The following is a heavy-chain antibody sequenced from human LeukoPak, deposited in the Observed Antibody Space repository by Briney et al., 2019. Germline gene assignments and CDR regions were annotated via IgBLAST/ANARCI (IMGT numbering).Heavy chain of an antibody. Sequence: ASVKVSCKVSGYTLTELSMHWVRQAPGKGLEWMGGFDPEDGETIYAQKCQGRVTMTEDTSTDTAYMELSSLRSEDTAVYYCATGAVVVPAAMRKNYYYMDVWGKGTTVTISS. CDR2: FDPEDGET. J-gene: IGHJ6*03. D-gene: IGHD2-2*01. CDR1: GYTLTELS. V-gene: IGHV1-24*01. CDR3: ATGAVVVPAAMRKNYYYMDV.